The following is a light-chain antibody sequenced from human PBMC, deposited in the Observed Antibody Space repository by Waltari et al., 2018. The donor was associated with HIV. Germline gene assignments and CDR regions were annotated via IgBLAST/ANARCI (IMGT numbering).Light chain of an antibody. CDR3: QQRSTWPYT. Sequence: EIVLTQSPATLSLSPGERATLPCRASQCVSSYLAWYQQKPGQAPRLLIYDASNRATGIPARFSGSGSGTDFTLTISNLEPENFAVYYCQQRSTWPYTFGQGTKLEIK. CDR2: DAS. CDR1: QCVSSY. J-gene: IGKJ2*01. V-gene: IGKV3-11*01.